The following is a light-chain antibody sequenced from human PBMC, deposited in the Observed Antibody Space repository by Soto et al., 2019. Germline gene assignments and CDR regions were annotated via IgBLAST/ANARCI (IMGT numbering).Light chain of an antibody. CDR1: QSISSY. J-gene: IGKJ5*01. CDR3: QQSYSTPIT. V-gene: IGKV1-39*01. Sequence: DIQMTQSPSSLSASVGDRVTITCRASQSISSYLTWYQQKLGIAPKLLIYAASSLQSGVPSRFSGSGSGTDFTLTIISLQPEDFATYYCQQSYSTPITFGQGTRLEIK. CDR2: AAS.